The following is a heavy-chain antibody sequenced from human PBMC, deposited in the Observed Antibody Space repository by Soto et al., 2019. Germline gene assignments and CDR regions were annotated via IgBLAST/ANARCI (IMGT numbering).Heavy chain of an antibody. Sequence: GXSLKISCKGSGYSFASYWIGWVRQMPGKGLEWMGIIYPGDSDTRYSPSFQGQVTISADKSINTAYLQWSSLKASDSAMYYCARRSCTNGVCYFDYWGQGTLVTVSS. CDR1: GYSFASYW. CDR3: ARRSCTNGVCYFDY. CDR2: IYPGDSDT. J-gene: IGHJ4*02. D-gene: IGHD2-8*01. V-gene: IGHV5-51*01.